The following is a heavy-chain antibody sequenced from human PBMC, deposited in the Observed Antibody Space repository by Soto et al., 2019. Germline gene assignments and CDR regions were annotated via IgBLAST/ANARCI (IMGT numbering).Heavy chain of an antibody. CDR3: ARLFSSSLPQAY. CDR1: GYSFNNYW. J-gene: IGHJ4*02. V-gene: IGHV5-51*01. Sequence: GESLKISCKVSGYSFNNYWIAWVRQRPGTGLEWMGIIYPSNSGTRYSPSFQGQVTISADKTINTAYLQWNSLKASDTAVYYCARLFSSSLPQAYWGQGTLVTVSS. CDR2: IYPSNSGT. D-gene: IGHD6-19*01.